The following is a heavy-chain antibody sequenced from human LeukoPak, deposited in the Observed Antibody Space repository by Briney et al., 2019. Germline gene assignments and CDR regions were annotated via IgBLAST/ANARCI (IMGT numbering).Heavy chain of an antibody. Sequence: ASVKVSCKASGYTFTSYDINWVRQATGQGLEWMGWMNPNSGNTGYAQKFQGRVTMTTDTSTSTAYMELRSLRSDDTAVYYCARGNHRESGYYQYYYYYMDVWGKGTTVTISS. D-gene: IGHD3-22*01. CDR3: ARGNHRESGYYQYYYYYMDV. J-gene: IGHJ6*03. CDR2: MNPNSGNT. CDR1: GYTFTSYD. V-gene: IGHV1-8*01.